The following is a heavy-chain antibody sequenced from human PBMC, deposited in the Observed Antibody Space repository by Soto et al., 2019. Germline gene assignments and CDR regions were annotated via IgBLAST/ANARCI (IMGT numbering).Heavy chain of an antibody. D-gene: IGHD3-10*01. V-gene: IGHV1-69*08. Sequence: QVQLVQSGAEVKKPGSSVKVSCKASGGTFSTYTINWVRQAPGQGLEWMGRIIPLLDVTNNAQRFQGRVTSTADKPTSTVYMELTSLTSQDTAVYYCARDSGTVGYDDSWGQGTLVTVSS. CDR1: GGTFSTYT. CDR2: IIPLLDVT. J-gene: IGHJ4*02. CDR3: ARDSGTVGYDDS.